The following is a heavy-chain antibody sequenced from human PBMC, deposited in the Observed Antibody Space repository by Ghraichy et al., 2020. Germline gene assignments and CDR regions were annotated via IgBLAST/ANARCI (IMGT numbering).Heavy chain of an antibody. CDR2: IFYSGST. J-gene: IGHJ4*02. Sequence: SETLSLTCTVSGGSISSSSYYWGWIRQPPGKGLEWIGSIFYSGSTYYSPSLKSRVSISVDTSKNQFSLNLSSVTAADTAVYYCARHYNNNNWHVHPAYWGQGTLVTVSS. CDR3: ARHYNNNNWHVHPAY. D-gene: IGHD1-1*01. CDR1: GGSISSSSYY. V-gene: IGHV4-39*01.